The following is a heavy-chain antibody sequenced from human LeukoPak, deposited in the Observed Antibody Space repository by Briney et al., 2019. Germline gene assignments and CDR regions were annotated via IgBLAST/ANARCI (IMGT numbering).Heavy chain of an antibody. CDR1: GFTFSSYE. D-gene: IGHD6-13*01. Sequence: GGSLRLSCAASGFTFSSYEMNWVRQAPGKGLEWVSYISSSGSTIYYVDSVKGRFTISRDNAKNSLYLQMNSLRAEDTAVYYCARITYKTGRGAAAADVWGQGTTVTVSS. CDR2: ISSSGSTI. CDR3: ARITYKTGRGAAAADV. V-gene: IGHV3-48*03. J-gene: IGHJ6*02.